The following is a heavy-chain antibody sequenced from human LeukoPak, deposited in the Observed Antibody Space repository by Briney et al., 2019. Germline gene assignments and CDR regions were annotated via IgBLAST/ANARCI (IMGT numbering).Heavy chain of an antibody. Sequence: ASVKVSCKASGYTFTHHGISWVRQAPGQGLEWMAWISCYNGDTHYAQKFQGRVTLTTDTSTTTAFMELRSLRSDDTAVYYCARDPTNTSGRYAYFDSRGQGTLVTVSS. J-gene: IGHJ4*02. CDR1: GYTFTHHG. CDR2: ISCYNGDT. V-gene: IGHV1-18*01. CDR3: ARDPTNTSGRYAYFDS. D-gene: IGHD6-19*01.